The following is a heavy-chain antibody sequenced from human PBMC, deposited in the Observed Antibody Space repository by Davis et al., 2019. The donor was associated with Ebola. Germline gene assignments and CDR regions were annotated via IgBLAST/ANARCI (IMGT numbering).Heavy chain of an antibody. V-gene: IGHV3-9*01. Sequence: GGSLRLSCAASGFTFDDYAMHWVRQPPGKGLEWVSGISWNSARIGYAESVKGRFTISRDNAKNSLYLQMNSLRAEDTAFYYCAKGGGAIHDWFHPWGQGVLVTVSS. CDR3: AKGGGAIHDWFHP. D-gene: IGHD2-21*01. CDR1: GFTFDDYA. J-gene: IGHJ5*02. CDR2: ISWNSARI.